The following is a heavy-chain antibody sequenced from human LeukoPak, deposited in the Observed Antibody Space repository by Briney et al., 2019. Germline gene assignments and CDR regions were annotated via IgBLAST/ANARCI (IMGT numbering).Heavy chain of an antibody. CDR1: GYTFTGYY. CDR2: INPNSGGT. J-gene: IGHJ4*02. Sequence: ASVKVSCKASGYTFTGYYMHWVRQAPGQGLEWMGWINPNSGGTNYAQKFQGRVTMTRDTSISTAYMELSRLRSDDTAVYYCAKDLIMFGGVVPFDYWGQGTLVTVSS. D-gene: IGHD3-16*01. V-gene: IGHV1-2*02. CDR3: AKDLIMFGGVVPFDY.